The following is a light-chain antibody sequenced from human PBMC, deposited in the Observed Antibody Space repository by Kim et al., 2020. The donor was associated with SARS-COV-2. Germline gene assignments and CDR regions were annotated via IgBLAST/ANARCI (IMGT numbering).Light chain of an antibody. CDR3: QQYNTYPCS. V-gene: IGKV1-5*03. J-gene: IGKJ2*04. CDR1: QSISSW. CDR2: KAS. Sequence: GDRVTITCRASQSISSWLAWYQQKPGKAPKLLIYKASSLDTGVPSRFSGSGSGTEFTLTISSLQPDDFATYYCQQYNTYPCSFGQGTKL.